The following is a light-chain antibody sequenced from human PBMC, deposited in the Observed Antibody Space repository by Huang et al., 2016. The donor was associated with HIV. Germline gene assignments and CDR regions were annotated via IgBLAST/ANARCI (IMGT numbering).Light chain of an antibody. V-gene: IGKV3-11*01. J-gene: IGKJ4*02. CDR2: DPS. CDR3: HQRAGWPL. Sequence: EVVLTQSPATLSLSPGERATLPCRASQTISSYLAWYHHKPGQPPRLLIYDPSKRATGIPASCSGSGSGTDFTLTISSLEPEDFAVYYCHQRAGWPLFGGGTKVEIK. CDR1: QTISSY.